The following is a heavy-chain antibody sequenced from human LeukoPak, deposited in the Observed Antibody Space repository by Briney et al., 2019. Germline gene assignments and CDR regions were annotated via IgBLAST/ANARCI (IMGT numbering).Heavy chain of an antibody. V-gene: IGHV3-30*04. Sequence: QPGGSLRLSCAASGFTFSSYAMHWVRQAPGKGLEWVAVISYDGSNKYYADSVKGRFTISRNNSKNTLYLQMNSLRAEDTAVYYCARTPHRSGAAVAGTHYFDYWGQGTLVTVSS. CDR2: ISYDGSNK. CDR3: ARTPHRSGAAVAGTHYFDY. J-gene: IGHJ4*02. CDR1: GFTFSSYA. D-gene: IGHD6-19*01.